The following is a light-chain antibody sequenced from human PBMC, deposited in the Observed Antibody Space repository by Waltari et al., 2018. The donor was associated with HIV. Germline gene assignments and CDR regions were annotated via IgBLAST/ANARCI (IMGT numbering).Light chain of an antibody. V-gene: IGKV3-20*01. CDR2: GAS. CDR1: QSVNSDY. J-gene: IGKJ5*01. CDR3: QQYGVLPIT. Sequence: EIVLTQSPGTLSLSPGERATFPCRASQSVNSDYVAWYQQKPGQAPRLVMYGASTRALGLPDRFSGSGSGTDFTLTIVRLEPEDFAVYYCQQYGVLPITFGQGTRLEI.